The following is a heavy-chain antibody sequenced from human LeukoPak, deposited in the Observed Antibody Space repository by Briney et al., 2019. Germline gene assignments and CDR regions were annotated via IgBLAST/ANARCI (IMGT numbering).Heavy chain of an antibody. D-gene: IGHD3-10*01. CDR1: GGSISSSSYY. CDR3: ARESIARGYYGMDV. Sequence: SETLSLTCTVSGGSISSSSYYWGWIRQPPGKGLEWIGNIYYSGTTYYNPSLMSRVTISVDTSKKQFFLKLNSVTAADTAVYYCARESIARGYYGMDVWGQGTTVTVSS. J-gene: IGHJ6*02. CDR2: IYYSGTT. V-gene: IGHV4-39*02.